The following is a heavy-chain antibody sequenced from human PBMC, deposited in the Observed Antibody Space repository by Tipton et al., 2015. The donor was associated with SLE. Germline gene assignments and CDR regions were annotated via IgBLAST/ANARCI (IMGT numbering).Heavy chain of an antibody. J-gene: IGHJ3*02. D-gene: IGHD5-18*01. CDR3: ARGVRIQGILDI. V-gene: IGHV4-59*08. CDR1: GGSITGYY. CDR2: MYYSGST. Sequence: TLSLTCTVSGGSITGYYWSWIRQPPGKGLEWIGYMYYSGSTNYNPSLESRVTISVDTAKNQFSLSLSSVTAADTAIYFCARGVRIQGILDIWGQGTLVTVSS.